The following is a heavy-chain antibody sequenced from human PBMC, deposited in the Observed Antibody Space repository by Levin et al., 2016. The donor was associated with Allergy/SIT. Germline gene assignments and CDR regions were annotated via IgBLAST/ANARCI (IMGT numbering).Heavy chain of an antibody. CDR3: TRVVPTYYYYGMDV. V-gene: IGHV3-73*01. CDR2: IRSKANSYAT. D-gene: IGHD2-2*01. Sequence: VRQMPGKGLEWVGRIRSKANSYATAYAASVKGRFTISRDDSKNTAYLQMNSLKTEDTAVYYCTRVVPTYYYYGMDVWGQGTTVTVSS. J-gene: IGHJ6*02.